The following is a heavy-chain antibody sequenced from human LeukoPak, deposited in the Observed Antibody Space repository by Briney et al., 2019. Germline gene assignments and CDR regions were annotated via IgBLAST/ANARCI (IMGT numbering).Heavy chain of an antibody. J-gene: IGHJ6*02. V-gene: IGHV3-23*01. D-gene: IGHD1-26*01. CDR1: GFTFSSYA. CDR3: AGEWELRGGYYYGLDV. CDR2: ISGSGGST. Sequence: PGGSLRLSCAASGFTFSSYAMSWVRQAPGKGLEWVSAISGSGGSTYYADSVKGRFTISRDNAKNSLYLQMNNLRAEDTAVYYCAGEWELRGGYYYGLDVWGQGTTVTVSS.